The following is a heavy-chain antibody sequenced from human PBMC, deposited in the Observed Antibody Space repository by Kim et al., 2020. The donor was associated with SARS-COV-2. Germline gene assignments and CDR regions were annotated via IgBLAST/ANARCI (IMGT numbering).Heavy chain of an antibody. CDR3: TTRLHCHFDY. J-gene: IGHJ4*02. V-gene: IGHV3-23*01. D-gene: IGHD6-25*01. Sequence: GGSLRLSCAASGFIFSSYTMNWVRQAPGKGLEWVSTISDDVRDTHYADSVKGRFTITRDNSKNTVYLQMHSLRAEDTAIYYCTTRLHCHFDYWGQGTLVT. CDR2: ISDDVRDT. CDR1: GFIFSSYT.